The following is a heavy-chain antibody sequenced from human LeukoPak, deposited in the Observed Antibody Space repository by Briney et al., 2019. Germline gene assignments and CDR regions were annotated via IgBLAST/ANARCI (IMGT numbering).Heavy chain of an antibody. D-gene: IGHD3-3*01. CDR1: GFTFGDYA. CDR2: IYSGGST. CDR3: ARPLRESGYFYFDY. J-gene: IGHJ4*02. Sequence: PGGSLRLSCTASGFTFGDYAMSWVRQAPGKGLGWVSVIYSGGSTYYADSVKGRFTISRDNSKNTLYLQMNSLRAEDTAVYYCARPLRESGYFYFDYWGQGTLVTVSS. V-gene: IGHV3-66*04.